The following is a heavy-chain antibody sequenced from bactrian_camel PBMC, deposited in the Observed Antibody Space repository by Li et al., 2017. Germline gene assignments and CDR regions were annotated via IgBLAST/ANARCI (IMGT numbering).Heavy chain of an antibody. CDR1: TFTFSGYD. J-gene: IGHJ6*01. D-gene: IGHD3*01. CDR2: INSGGSTT. Sequence: VQLVESGGGSVQPGGSLRLSCTVSTFTFSGYDQSWARQRPGKGLEWVSTINSGGSTTYYADSVKDRSTISRDNAKNALYLQINSLKLEDTAVYYCVTQAEYANYADFGYWGQGTQVTVS. CDR3: VTQAEYANYADFGY. V-gene: IGHV3S40*01.